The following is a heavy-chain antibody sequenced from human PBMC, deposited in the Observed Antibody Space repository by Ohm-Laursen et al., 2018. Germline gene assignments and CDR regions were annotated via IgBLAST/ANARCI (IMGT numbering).Heavy chain of an antibody. CDR3: AKFARSGYSS. D-gene: IGHD3-22*01. V-gene: IGHV3-23*01. CDR2: ISGSGGST. J-gene: IGHJ4*02. Sequence: GSLRLSCAASGFTVSSNYVSWVRQAPGKGLEWVSAISGSGGSTYYADSVKGRFTISRDNSKNTLYLQMNSLRAEDTAVYYCAKFARSGYSSWGQGTLVTVSS. CDR1: GFTVSSNY.